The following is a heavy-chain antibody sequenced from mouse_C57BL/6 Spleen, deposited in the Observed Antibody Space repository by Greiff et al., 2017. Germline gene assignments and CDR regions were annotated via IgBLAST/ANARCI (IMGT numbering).Heavy chain of an antibody. J-gene: IGHJ3*01. CDR2: ISSGSSTI. D-gene: IGHD1-1*01. V-gene: IGHV5-17*01. CDR1: GFTFSDYG. Sequence: EVKVVESGGGLVKPGGSLKLSCAASGFTFSDYGMHWVRQAPEKGLEWVAYISSGSSTINYADTVKGRFTISRENAKNTLCLQMTSLRSEDTAMYYCARELLRYLAWFAYWGQGTLVTVSA. CDR3: ARELLRYLAWFAY.